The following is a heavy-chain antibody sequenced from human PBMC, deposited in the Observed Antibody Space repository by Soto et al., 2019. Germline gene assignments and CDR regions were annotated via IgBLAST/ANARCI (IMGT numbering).Heavy chain of an antibody. Sequence: SHILSLTCAISGGSVSSNSAAWNWIRQSPSRGLEWLGRTYYRSKWYNDYAVSVKSRITINPDTSKNQFSLQLNSVTPEDTFVHYCARDGTYSFDAYDDYGKDVWGQGTTVTVSS. CDR1: GGSVSSNSAA. D-gene: IGHD5-12*01. J-gene: IGHJ6*02. CDR3: ARDGTYSFDAYDDYGKDV. CDR2: TYYRSKWYN. V-gene: IGHV6-1*01.